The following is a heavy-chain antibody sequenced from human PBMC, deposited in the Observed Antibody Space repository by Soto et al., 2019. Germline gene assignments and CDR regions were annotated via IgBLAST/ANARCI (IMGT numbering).Heavy chain of an antibody. V-gene: IGHV3-30*18. D-gene: IGHD3-16*01. J-gene: IGHJ4*02. Sequence: QVQLVESGGSVVQPGRSLRLSCAASGFTFNKYGMHWVRQAPGKGLEWVAAISNDGSSAYYADSVLGRFTISRDNPKNTLYLQMNSLKSEDPAVYSCANQERGSNLAYWGQGTLVTVSS. CDR3: ANQERGSNLAY. CDR1: GFTFNKYG. CDR2: ISNDGSSA.